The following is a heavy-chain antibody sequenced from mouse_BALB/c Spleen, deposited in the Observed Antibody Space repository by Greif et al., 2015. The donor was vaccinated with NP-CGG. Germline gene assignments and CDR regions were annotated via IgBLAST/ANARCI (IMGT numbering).Heavy chain of an antibody. J-gene: IGHJ2*01. CDR3: NALYYYGSSQYYFDY. D-gene: IGHD1-1*01. CDR2: IDPENGDT. CDR1: GFNIKDYY. Sequence: VQLQQSGAELVRSGASVKLSCTASGFNIKDYYMHWVKQRPEQGLELIGWIDPENGDTEYAPKFQGKATMTADTSSNTAYLQLSSLTSEDTAVYYCNALYYYGSSQYYFDYWGQGTTLTVSS. V-gene: IGHV14-4*02.